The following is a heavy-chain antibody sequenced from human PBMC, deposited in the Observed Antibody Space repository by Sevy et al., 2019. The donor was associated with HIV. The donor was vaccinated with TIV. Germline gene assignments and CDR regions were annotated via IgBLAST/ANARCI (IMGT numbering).Heavy chain of an antibody. J-gene: IGHJ4*02. CDR2: ISYDGSNE. CDR1: GFSFRSYA. D-gene: IGHD3-10*01. Sequence: GGSLRLSCAASGFSFRSYAMHWVRQAPGKGLEWVTVISYDGSNEYYVDSVKGRLTISRDNSKNTLYLQMNSLRPEDTAIYYCARDGGGDYFDFWGQGTLVTVSS. CDR3: ARDGGGDYFDF. V-gene: IGHV3-30*04.